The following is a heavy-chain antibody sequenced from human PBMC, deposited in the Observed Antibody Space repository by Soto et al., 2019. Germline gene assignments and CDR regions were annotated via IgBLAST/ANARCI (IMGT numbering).Heavy chain of an antibody. CDR2: ISVYNGNT. J-gene: IGHJ4*02. D-gene: IGHD3-10*01. Sequence: QVQLVQSGAEVKKPGASVKVSCKASGYTFTSYGISWVRQAPGQGLEWMGWISVYNGNTNYAQKLQGRVTMTTDTPXSXDDLDVRSLRSDDTAVYYCARDTYYSGSVPHPLFDYWGQGTLVTVSS. V-gene: IGHV1-18*01. CDR3: ARDTYYSGSVPHPLFDY. CDR1: GYTFTSYG.